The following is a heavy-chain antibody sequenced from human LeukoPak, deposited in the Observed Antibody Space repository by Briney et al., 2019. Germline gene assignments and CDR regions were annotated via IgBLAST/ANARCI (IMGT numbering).Heavy chain of an antibody. V-gene: IGHV3-66*01. D-gene: IGHD6-6*01. CDR3: ARGRPAHYFDY. CDR2: IYSGGYT. J-gene: IGHJ4*02. Sequence: PGGSLGLSCAASGFTVSSTYLTWVRQAPGKGLEWLSVIYSGGYTYYADSVKGRFFISRDISENMVYLQMNSLSVEDTAVYFCARGRPAHYFDYWGQGTLVTVSS. CDR1: GFTVSSTY.